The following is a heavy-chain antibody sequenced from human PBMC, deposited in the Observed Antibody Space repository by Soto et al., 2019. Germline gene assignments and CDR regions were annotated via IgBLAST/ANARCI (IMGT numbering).Heavy chain of an antibody. V-gene: IGHV4-39*01. CDR1: GGSISSSSYY. Sequence: SETLSLTCTVSGGSISSSSYYWGWIRQPPGKGLEWIGSIYYSGSTYYNPSLKSRVTISVDTSKNQFSLKLSSVTAADTAVYYCARQDPYSSSSLSYYFDYWGQGTLVTVSS. CDR2: IYYSGST. J-gene: IGHJ4*02. D-gene: IGHD6-6*01. CDR3: ARQDPYSSSSLSYYFDY.